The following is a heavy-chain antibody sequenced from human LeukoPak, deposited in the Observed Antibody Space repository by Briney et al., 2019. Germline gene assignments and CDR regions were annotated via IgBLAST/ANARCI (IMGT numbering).Heavy chain of an antibody. J-gene: IGHJ4*02. D-gene: IGHD2-2*01. CDR3: ARSYSTTFSPSQFFFDH. CDR2: INQDGSEK. V-gene: IGHV3-7*01. CDR1: GFTFSGYY. Sequence: GSLRLSCAASGFTFSGYYMSWVRQAPGKGLEWVANINQDGSEKYHVDSVKGRFTISRDNAKRSLYLQMNSLRVEDTAVYYCARSYSTTFSPSQFFFDHWGQGTLVTVSS.